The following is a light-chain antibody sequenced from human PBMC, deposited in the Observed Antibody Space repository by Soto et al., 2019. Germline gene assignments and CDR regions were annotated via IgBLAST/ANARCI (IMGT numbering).Light chain of an antibody. Sequence: QSVLTQPRSVSGSPGQSVAISCTGTSNDVGNYNYVSWYQQYPDKAPKLLIYDVNKRPSGVPGRFSGSKSGDTASLTISGLQAEDEAYYYCCSYAGSCLWLFGGGTKLTVL. CDR3: CSYAGSCLWL. J-gene: IGLJ3*02. V-gene: IGLV2-11*01. CDR2: DVN. CDR1: SNDVGNYNY.